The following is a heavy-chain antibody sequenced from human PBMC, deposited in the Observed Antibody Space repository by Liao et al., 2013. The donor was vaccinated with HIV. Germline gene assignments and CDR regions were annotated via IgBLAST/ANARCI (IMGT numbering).Heavy chain of an antibody. Sequence: QLQLHESGSGLVKPSQTLSLTCGVSGASITTGDYSWSWIRQPPGKGLEWIGYIYGSGTTHYPLSLRTRVTMSVDRSKNLFSLKLTSVTAADTAVYYCARDRGGHFIDGAFDIWGQGTLVTVSS. V-gene: IGHV4-30-2*01. J-gene: IGHJ3*02. CDR1: GASITTGDYS. CDR3: ARDRGGHFIDGAFDI. D-gene: IGHD3-10*01. CDR2: IYGSGTT.